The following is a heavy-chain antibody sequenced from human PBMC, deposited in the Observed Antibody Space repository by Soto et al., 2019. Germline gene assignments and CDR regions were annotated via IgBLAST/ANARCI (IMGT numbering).Heavy chain of an antibody. CDR3: ARAGTTVTNFDY. D-gene: IGHD4-17*01. CDR1: GGSVSSGSYY. Sequence: PSETLSLTCTVSGGSVSSGSYYWSWIRQPPGKGLEWIGYIYYSGSTNYNPSLKSRVTISVDTSKNQFSLKLSSVTAADTAVYYCARAGTTVTNFDYWGQGTLVIVSS. CDR2: IYYSGST. J-gene: IGHJ4*02. V-gene: IGHV4-61*01.